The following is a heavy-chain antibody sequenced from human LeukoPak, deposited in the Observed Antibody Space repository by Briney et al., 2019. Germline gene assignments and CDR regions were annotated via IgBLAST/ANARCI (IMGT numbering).Heavy chain of an antibody. Sequence: SVKVSCKASGGTFSSYAISWVRQAPGQGLEWIGGIIPIFGTANYAQKFQGRVTITADESTSTAYMELSSLRSEDTAVYYCVVSPMVRGVIYWYFDLWGRGTLVTVSS. CDR3: VVSPMVRGVIYWYFDL. CDR2: IIPIFGTA. J-gene: IGHJ2*01. V-gene: IGHV1-69*13. D-gene: IGHD3-10*01. CDR1: GGTFSSYA.